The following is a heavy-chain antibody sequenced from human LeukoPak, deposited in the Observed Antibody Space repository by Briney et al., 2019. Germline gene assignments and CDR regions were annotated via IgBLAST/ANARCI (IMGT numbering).Heavy chain of an antibody. CDR1: GGSFSGYY. Sequence: SDTLSLTCAVSGGSFSGYYLRWIRQPPGKGLEWIGEINHSGSSNYNPSLKSRGTTSVDTSNTQFSLKLSSATAADTAVYYCARARDEWGIVVVVAATRSSNYFDYWGQGTLVTVSS. V-gene: IGHV4-34*01. J-gene: IGHJ4*02. D-gene: IGHD2-15*01. CDR3: ARARDEWGIVVVVAATRSSNYFDY. CDR2: INHSGSS.